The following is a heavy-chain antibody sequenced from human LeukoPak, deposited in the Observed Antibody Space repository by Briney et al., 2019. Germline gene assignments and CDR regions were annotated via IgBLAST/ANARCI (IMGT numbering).Heavy chain of an antibody. CDR3: ATLNSFGNDY. Sequence: PGGPLRLSRAASAFTFSGFWMHWVRQPPGEGLVCVSRIDTAGSTTTYADSVKCRFTISRDNAKNTVYLQIDSLRADDTTVYYCATLNSFGNDYWGRGVLVTVSS. V-gene: IGHV3-74*01. J-gene: IGHJ4*02. CDR1: AFTFSGFW. D-gene: IGHD5-18*01. CDR2: IDTAGSTT.